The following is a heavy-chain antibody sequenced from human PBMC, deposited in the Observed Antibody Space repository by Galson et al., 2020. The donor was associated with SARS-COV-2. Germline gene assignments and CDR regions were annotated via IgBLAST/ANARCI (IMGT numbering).Heavy chain of an antibody. V-gene: IGHV4-59*08. Sequence: SETLSLTCTVSGGSISSYYWSWIRQPPGKGLEWIGYIYYSGSTNYNPSLKSRVTISVDTSKNQFSLKLSSVTAADTAVYYCARLQIRWSIDYWGQGTLVTVSS. D-gene: IGHD3-3*01. CDR3: ARLQIRWSIDY. CDR1: GGSISSYY. CDR2: IYYSGST. J-gene: IGHJ4*02.